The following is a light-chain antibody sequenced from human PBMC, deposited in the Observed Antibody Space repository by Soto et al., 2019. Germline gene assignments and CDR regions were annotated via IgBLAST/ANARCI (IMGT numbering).Light chain of an antibody. V-gene: IGLV1-40*01. CDR3: QSYDSRLSDYV. J-gene: IGLJ1*01. CDR1: SSNIGAGYD. CDR2: ANT. Sequence: QSVLTQPPSVSGAPGQRVTISCTGSSSNIGAGYDVHWYQQLPGTAPRLLINANTNRPSGVPDRFSGSKSGTSASLAISGLQAEDEGDYFCQSYDSRLSDYVFGTGTKVTV.